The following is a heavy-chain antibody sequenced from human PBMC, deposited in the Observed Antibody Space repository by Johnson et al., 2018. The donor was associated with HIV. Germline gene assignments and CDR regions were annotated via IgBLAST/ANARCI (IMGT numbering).Heavy chain of an antibody. V-gene: IGHV3-7*01. Sequence: VQLVESGGGLVQPGGSLRLSCAASGFTFITYWMSWVRQAPGKGLEWVANIKQDGSEKYYVGSVKGRFTISRDNAKNSLYLQMNSLRAEDTAVYYCAKGMWGHVAFDIWGQGTMVTVSS. CDR2: IKQDGSEK. CDR3: AKGMWGHVAFDI. CDR1: GFTFITYW. J-gene: IGHJ3*02. D-gene: IGHD1-26*01.